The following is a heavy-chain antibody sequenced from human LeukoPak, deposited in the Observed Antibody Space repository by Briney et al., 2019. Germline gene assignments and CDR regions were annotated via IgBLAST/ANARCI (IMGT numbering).Heavy chain of an antibody. CDR3: ARLIRDWNDHFDP. CDR1: GGSFSSFS. D-gene: IGHD1-1*01. V-gene: IGHV4-4*09. J-gene: IGHJ5*02. Sequence: SETLSLSCTVSGGSFSSFSWSWIQQPAGKGLEWIGYIQLSGNTNYNPALKSRVSISLDTSKNQFSLHLSSVTAADTAVYYCARLIRDWNDHFDPWGQGTLVTVFS. CDR2: IQLSGNT.